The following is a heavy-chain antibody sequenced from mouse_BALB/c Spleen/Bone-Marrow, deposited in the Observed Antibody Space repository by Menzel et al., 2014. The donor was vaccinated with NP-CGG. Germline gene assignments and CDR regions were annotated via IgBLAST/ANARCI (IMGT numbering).Heavy chain of an antibody. V-gene: IGHV1-74*04. CDR2: IDPYDSET. D-gene: IGHD2-4*01. CDR3: ARGRNYDVFSY. J-gene: IGHJ3*01. CDR1: GYTFTSYW. Sequence: LKQSGAELERPGASVKLSCKASGYTFTSYWMNWVKQRPEQGLEWIGRIDPYDSETHYNQKFKDKAILTVDKSSSTAYMQLSSLTSEDSAVYYCARGRNYDVFSYWGQGTLVTVSA.